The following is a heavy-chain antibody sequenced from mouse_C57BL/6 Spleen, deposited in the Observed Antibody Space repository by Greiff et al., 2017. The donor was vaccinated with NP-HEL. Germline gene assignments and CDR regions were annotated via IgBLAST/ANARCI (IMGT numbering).Heavy chain of an antibody. Sequence: VQLQQPGAELVRPGSSVKLSCKASGYTFTSYWMHWVKQRPIQGLEWVGNIDPSDSETHYNQKFKDKATLTVDKSSSTAYMQLSDLTSEDSAVYYCARDYSNYYFDYWGQGTTLTVSS. CDR2: IDPSDSET. V-gene: IGHV1-52*01. D-gene: IGHD2-5*01. CDR1: GYTFTSYW. CDR3: ARDYSNYYFDY. J-gene: IGHJ2*01.